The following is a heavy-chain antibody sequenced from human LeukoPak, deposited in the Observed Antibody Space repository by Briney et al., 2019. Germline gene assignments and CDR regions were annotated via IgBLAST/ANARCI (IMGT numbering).Heavy chain of an antibody. CDR2: MKQDGNEK. Sequence: GGSLRLSCVASGFTFSSYWISWVRQAPGKGLEWVANMKQDGNEKFYVDSVKGRFTISRDNAKNSLYLQMNSLRAEDTAVYYCARCYYGSAYYFDYWGQGALVTVSS. CDR3: ARCYYGSAYYFDY. CDR1: GFTFSSYW. D-gene: IGHD3-10*01. V-gene: IGHV3-7*01. J-gene: IGHJ4*02.